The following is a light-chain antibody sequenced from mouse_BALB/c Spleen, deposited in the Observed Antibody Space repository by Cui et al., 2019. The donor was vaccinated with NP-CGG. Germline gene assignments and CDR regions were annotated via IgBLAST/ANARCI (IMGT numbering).Light chain of an antibody. V-gene: IGLV1*01. CDR2: GTN. J-gene: IGLJ1*01. CDR1: TETITTSNY. CDR3: ALWYSNHWV. Sequence: QTDVTEESAPTTSPGETVTLTCRSSTETITTSNYANWVQEKPGHLFTGLIGGTNNRAPGVPARFSGSLIGDKAALTITGAQTEDEAIYFCALWYSNHWVFGGGTKLTVL.